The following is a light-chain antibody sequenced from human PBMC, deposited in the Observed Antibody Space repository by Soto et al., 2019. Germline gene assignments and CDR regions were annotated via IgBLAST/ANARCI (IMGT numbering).Light chain of an antibody. J-gene: IGKJ1*01. Sequence: DIVMTQSPDSLAVSLGERATINCKSSQSILYSSNNKNYLAWYQQKQGQPPKLLIYWASTRESGVPDRFSGSGSGTDFTLTISSLQAEDVAVYYCQQYYNTRWTFGQGTKVEIK. V-gene: IGKV4-1*01. CDR1: QSILYSSNNKNY. CDR2: WAS. CDR3: QQYYNTRWT.